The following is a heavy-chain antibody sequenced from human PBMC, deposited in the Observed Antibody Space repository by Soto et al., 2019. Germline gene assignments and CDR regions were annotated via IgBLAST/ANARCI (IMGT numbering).Heavy chain of an antibody. J-gene: IGHJ5*02. V-gene: IGHV5-51*01. CDR2: IYPGDSDT. Sequence: GESLKISCKGSGYSFTSYWIGWVRQMPGKGLEWMGIIYPGDSDTRYSPSFQGQVTISADKSISTAYLQWSSLKASDTAMYYCARSDNIVVVPAASPTSSWELGFDPWGQGTLVTVSS. CDR1: GYSFTSYW. CDR3: ARSDNIVVVPAASPTSSWELGFDP. D-gene: IGHD2-2*01.